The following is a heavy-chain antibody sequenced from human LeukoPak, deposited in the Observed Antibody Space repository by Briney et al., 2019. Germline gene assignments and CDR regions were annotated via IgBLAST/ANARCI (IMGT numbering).Heavy chain of an antibody. V-gene: IGHV3-23*01. D-gene: IGHD2-15*01. J-gene: IGHJ4*02. CDR1: GFTFSSYA. CDR2: ISGSGGST. CDR3: AKGAGRGYCSGGSCDYFDY. Sequence: GGSLSLLCAASGFTFSSYAMSWVRHAPGEGREWVSAISGSGGSTYYADSVKGRFTISRDNSKNTLYLQMNSLRAEDTAVYYCAKGAGRGYCSGGSCDYFDYWGQGTLVTVSS.